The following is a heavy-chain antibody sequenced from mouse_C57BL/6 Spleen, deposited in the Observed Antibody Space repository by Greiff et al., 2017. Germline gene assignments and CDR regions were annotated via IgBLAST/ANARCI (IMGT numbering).Heavy chain of an antibody. D-gene: IGHD2-4*01. Sequence: QVQLQQSGPELVKPGASVKISCKASGYAFSSSWMNWVKQRPGKGLEWIGRIYPGDGDTNYNGKFKGKATLTADKSSSTAYMQLSSLTSEDSAVYFCARSNDYDVYYFDYWGQGTTLTVSS. J-gene: IGHJ2*01. CDR2: IYPGDGDT. V-gene: IGHV1-82*01. CDR3: ARSNDYDVYYFDY. CDR1: GYAFSSSW.